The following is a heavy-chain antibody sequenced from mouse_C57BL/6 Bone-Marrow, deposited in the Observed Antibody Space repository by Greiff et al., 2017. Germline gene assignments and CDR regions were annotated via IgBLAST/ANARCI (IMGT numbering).Heavy chain of an antibody. CDR1: GYTFTDYE. CDR2: IDPETGGT. J-gene: IGHJ1*03. Sequence: QVQLQQSGAELVRPGASVTLSCKASGYTFTDYEMHWVKQTPVHGLEWIGAIDPETGGTAYNQKFKGKAILTADKSSSTAYMELRSLTSEDSAVYYCTREKVYYSNYDWYFDFWGTGTTVTVSS. V-gene: IGHV1-15*01. D-gene: IGHD2-5*01. CDR3: TREKVYYSNYDWYFDF.